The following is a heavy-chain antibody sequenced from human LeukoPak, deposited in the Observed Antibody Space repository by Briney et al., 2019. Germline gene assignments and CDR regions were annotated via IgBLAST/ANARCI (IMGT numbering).Heavy chain of an antibody. CDR3: AKDKAGYGQPLYPFDC. V-gene: IGHV3-43*01. J-gene: IGHJ4*02. CDR2: ISGDGVST. CDR1: GFTFGDST. Sequence: QPGGSLRLSCVASGFTFGDSTMHWVRQTPGKGLGGVSLISGDGVSTHYADSMRGRFTISRDNGKNSLYLQLHSLRTQDTAFYYCAKDKAGYGQPLYPFDCWGQGTLVTVSS. D-gene: IGHD2-2*02.